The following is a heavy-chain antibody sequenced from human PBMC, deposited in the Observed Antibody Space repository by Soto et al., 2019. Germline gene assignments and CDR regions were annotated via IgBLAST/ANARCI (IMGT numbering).Heavy chain of an antibody. V-gene: IGHV5-10-1*01. CDR2: IDPSDSYT. CDR3: ARLAPGGYYYYGMDV. Sequence: GESLKISRKGSGYSFTSYWISWVRQMPGKGLEWMGRIDPSDSYTNYSPSFQGHVTISADKSISTAYLQWSSLKASDTAMYYCARLAPGGYYYYGMDVWGQGTTVTVSS. D-gene: IGHD2-15*01. CDR1: GYSFTSYW. J-gene: IGHJ6*02.